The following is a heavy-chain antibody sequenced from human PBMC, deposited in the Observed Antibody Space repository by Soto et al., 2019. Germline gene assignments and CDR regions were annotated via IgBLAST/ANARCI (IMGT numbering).Heavy chain of an antibody. V-gene: IGHV3-30*03. CDR2: ISHDGSNK. CDR3: AGGYDWGDY. D-gene: IGHD5-12*01. J-gene: IGHJ4*02. Sequence: QVHLVESGGGVVQPGRSLRLSCVVSGFSFRNYGMLWVRQAPGEGLEWVALISHDGSNKYYVDSVKGRFTISRDNSKNTLYLQMNSLRSEDTAVYYCAGGYDWGDYWGQGTRVTVSS. CDR1: GFSFRNYG.